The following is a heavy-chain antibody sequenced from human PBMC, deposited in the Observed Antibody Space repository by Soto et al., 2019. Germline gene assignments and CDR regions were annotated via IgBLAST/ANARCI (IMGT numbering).Heavy chain of an antibody. D-gene: IGHD2-15*01. CDR3: AHRRPSAAFDY. CDR2: IYWDDDK. J-gene: IGHJ4*02. Sequence: QITLRESGPPLVKPTQTLTLTCSFSGFSLSTSGVGVGWIRQPPGKALEWLAVIYWDDDKRYNPSLKSRLTITKDTSKNQVVLTMTNMDPVDTATYHCAHRRPSAAFDYWGQGTLVTVSS. CDR1: GFSLSTSGVG. V-gene: IGHV2-5*02.